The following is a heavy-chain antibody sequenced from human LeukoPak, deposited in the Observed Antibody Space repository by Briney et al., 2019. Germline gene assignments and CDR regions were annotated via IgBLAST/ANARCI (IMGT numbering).Heavy chain of an antibody. CDR1: GYTFTDYY. CDR2: VDPEDGET. CDR3: ATVNRLWSGYDYYYYYYMDV. Sequence: ATVKISCXVSGYTFTDYYMHWVQQAPGKGLEWMGLVDPEDGETIYAEKFQGRVTITADTSTDTAYMELSSLRSEDTAVYYCATVNRLWSGYDYYYYYYMDVWGKGTTVTVSS. V-gene: IGHV1-69-2*01. J-gene: IGHJ6*03. D-gene: IGHD3-3*01.